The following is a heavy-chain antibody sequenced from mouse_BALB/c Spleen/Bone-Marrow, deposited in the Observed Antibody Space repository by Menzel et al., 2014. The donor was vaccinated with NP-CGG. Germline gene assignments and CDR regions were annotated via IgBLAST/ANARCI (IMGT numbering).Heavy chain of an antibody. CDR1: GFNIKDTF. J-gene: IGHJ1*01. Sequence: VQLKESGAELVKPGASVKLSCTGSGFNIKDTFMHWVKQRPDQGLEWIGRIDPANGNTKYGPKFQGKATITADTSSNTGFLQLSRLTSEDTAVYYCASYRYAWYFDVWGAGTTVTVSS. V-gene: IGHV14-3*02. CDR3: ASYRYAWYFDV. CDR2: IDPANGNT. D-gene: IGHD2-14*01.